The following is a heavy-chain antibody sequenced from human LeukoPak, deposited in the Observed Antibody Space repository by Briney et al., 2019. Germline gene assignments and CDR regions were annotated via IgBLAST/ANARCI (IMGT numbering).Heavy chain of an antibody. V-gene: IGHV3-7*03. CDR2: IKQDGSEK. J-gene: IGHJ4*02. CDR1: GFTFSSYW. Sequence: PGGSLRLSCAASGFTFSSYWMSWVRQAPGKGLEWVTNIKQDGSEKYYVDSVKGRFTISRDNSKNTLYLQMNSLTAEDTAVYYCAKGPLVPSATYFFDYWGQGTLVVVSS. CDR3: AKGPLVPSATYFFDY. D-gene: IGHD2-2*01.